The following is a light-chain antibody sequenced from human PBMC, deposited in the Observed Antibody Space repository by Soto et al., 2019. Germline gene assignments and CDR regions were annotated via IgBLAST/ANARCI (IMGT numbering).Light chain of an antibody. CDR1: QSVLYSSNNKNY. CDR3: QQYYSTPLT. V-gene: IGKV4-1*01. Sequence: DIVMTQSPDSLAVSLGERATINCKSSQSVLYSSNNKNYLAWYQQKPGQTPNLLIYWASTRESGVPDRFSGSGSGTDFTLTISSLQAEDVEVYYCQQYYSTPLTFGQGTRLEIK. CDR2: WAS. J-gene: IGKJ2*01.